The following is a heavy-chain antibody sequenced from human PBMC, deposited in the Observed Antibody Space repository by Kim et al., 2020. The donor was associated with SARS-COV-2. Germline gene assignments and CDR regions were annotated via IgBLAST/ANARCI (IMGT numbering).Heavy chain of an antibody. D-gene: IGHD3-3*01. CDR1: GFTFSSYA. J-gene: IGHJ4*02. CDR2: ISGSGGST. V-gene: IGHV3-23*01. CDR3: AKDMTRITIFGVVIIPVLAVSFDY. Sequence: GGSLRLSCAASGFTFSSYAMSWVRQAPGKGLEWVSAISGSGGSTYYADSVKGRFTISRDNSKNTLYLQMNSLRAEDTAVYYCAKDMTRITIFGVVIIPVLAVSFDYWGQGTLVTVSS.